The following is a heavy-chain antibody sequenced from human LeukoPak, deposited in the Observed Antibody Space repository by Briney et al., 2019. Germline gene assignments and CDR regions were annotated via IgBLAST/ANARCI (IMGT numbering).Heavy chain of an antibody. CDR3: ARSYYDSSGYFYYYYMDV. Sequence: ASVKVSCKASGYTFTSYDINWVRQATGQGLEWMGWMNPNSGNTGYAQKFQGRVTMTRNTSISKAYMELSSLRSEDTAVYYCARSYYDSSGYFYYYYMDVWGKGTTVTVSS. CDR2: MNPNSGNT. D-gene: IGHD3-22*01. CDR1: GYTFTSYD. J-gene: IGHJ6*03. V-gene: IGHV1-8*01.